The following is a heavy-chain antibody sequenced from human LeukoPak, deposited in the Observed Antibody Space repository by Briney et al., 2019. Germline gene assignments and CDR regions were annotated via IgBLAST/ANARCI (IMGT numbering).Heavy chain of an antibody. CDR2: ISSSSSTI. CDR3: AKDQGGAPESGYYYGMNV. D-gene: IGHD1-26*01. CDR1: GFTFSSYS. V-gene: IGHV3-48*01. J-gene: IGHJ6*02. Sequence: PGGSLRLSCAASGFTFSSYSMNWVRQAPGKGLEWVSYISSSSSTIYYADSVKGRFTISRDNAKNSLYLQMNSLRAEDTAVYYCAKDQGGAPESGYYYGMNVWGQGTTITVSS.